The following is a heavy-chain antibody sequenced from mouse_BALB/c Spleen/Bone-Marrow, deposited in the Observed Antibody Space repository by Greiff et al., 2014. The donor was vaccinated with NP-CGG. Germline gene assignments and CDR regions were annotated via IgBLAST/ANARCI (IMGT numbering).Heavy chain of an antibody. CDR3: ARGPPLYYDYGFDY. Sequence: VQLQQPGPELVKPGASMKISCKASGYSFTGYTMNWVKQSHGKNLEWIGLINPYNGGTRYNEKFKGKATLTVDKSSSTAYMELLSLTSEDSAVYYCARGPPLYYDYGFDYWGQGTTLTVSS. J-gene: IGHJ2*01. V-gene: IGHV1-18*01. D-gene: IGHD2-4*01. CDR1: GYSFTGYT. CDR2: INPYNGGT.